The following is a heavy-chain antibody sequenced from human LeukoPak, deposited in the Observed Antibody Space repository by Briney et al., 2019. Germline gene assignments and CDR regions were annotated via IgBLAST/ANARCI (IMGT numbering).Heavy chain of an antibody. CDR2: ISGSGGST. CDR1: GFTFSSYS. J-gene: IGHJ4*02. Sequence: GGSLRLSCAASGFTFSSYSMSWARQPPGKGLEWVSAISGSGGSTYYADSVKGRFTISRDNSRKTLYLQMNSLRVEGTAVYYCAKVPYDVWSGYYDSTYYFDYWGQGTLVTVSS. V-gene: IGHV3-23*01. D-gene: IGHD3-3*01. CDR3: AKVPYDVWSGYYDSTYYFDY.